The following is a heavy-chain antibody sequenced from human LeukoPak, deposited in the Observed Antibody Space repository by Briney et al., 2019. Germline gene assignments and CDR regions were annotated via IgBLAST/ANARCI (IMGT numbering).Heavy chain of an antibody. D-gene: IGHD1-7*01. Sequence: PGGSLRLSCAASGSTFSNHWMSWVSQAPGKGLEWVASITPDGSGDHYMDSVKGRFTVSRDNPENSLYLQMNSLGAEDAAIYYCARLMGTVTTYDYWGQGTLVTVSS. V-gene: IGHV3-7*01. J-gene: IGHJ4*02. CDR3: ARLMGTVTTYDY. CDR1: GSTFSNHW. CDR2: ITPDGSGD.